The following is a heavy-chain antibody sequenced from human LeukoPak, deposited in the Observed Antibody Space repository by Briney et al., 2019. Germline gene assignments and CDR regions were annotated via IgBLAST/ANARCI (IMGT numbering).Heavy chain of an antibody. V-gene: IGHV4-59*01. Sequence: SETLSLTCNVSGGSMSSYYWSWIRQPPGKGLEWIGYIYYSGSTNYNPSLKSRVTISVDTSKNQFSLKLSSVTAADTAVYYCARDLMGGDYWGQGTLVTVSS. D-gene: IGHD1-26*01. CDR2: IYYSGST. CDR1: GGSMSSYY. CDR3: ARDLMGGDY. J-gene: IGHJ4*02.